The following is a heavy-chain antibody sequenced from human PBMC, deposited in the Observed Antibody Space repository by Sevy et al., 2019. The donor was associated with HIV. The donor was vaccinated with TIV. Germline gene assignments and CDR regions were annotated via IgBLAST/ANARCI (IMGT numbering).Heavy chain of an antibody. Sequence: SETLSLTCTVSGGSINSGDYYWSWIRQPPGKGLEWIVYIYYSASTYYNPSLKSRVTMSVDTSKSHFSLRLSSVTAADTAVYYCARDPGFGSLDFWGQGTLVTVSS. CDR2: IYYSAST. D-gene: IGHD1-26*01. V-gene: IGHV4-30-4*01. CDR1: GGSINSGDYY. CDR3: ARDPGFGSLDF. J-gene: IGHJ4*02.